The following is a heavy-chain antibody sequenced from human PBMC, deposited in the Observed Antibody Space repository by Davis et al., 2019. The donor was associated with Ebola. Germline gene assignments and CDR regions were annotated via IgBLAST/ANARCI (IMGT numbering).Heavy chain of an antibody. D-gene: IGHD1-14*01. J-gene: IGHJ6*04. CDR2: ISGSGGST. Sequence: GESLKISCAASGFTFSSYAMSWVRQAPGKGLEWVSAISGSGGSTYYADSVKGRFTISRDNSKNTLYLQMNSLRAEDTAVYYCAKVSDEAAYYYYYGMDVWGKGTTVTVSS. V-gene: IGHV3-23*01. CDR3: AKVSDEAAYYYYYGMDV. CDR1: GFTFSSYA.